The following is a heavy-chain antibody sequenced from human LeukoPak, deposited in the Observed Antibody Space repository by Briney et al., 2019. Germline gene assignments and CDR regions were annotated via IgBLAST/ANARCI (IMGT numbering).Heavy chain of an antibody. D-gene: IGHD6-13*01. CDR1: GYTFTSYY. CDR2: INPSGGST. Sequence: ASVTVSCTASGYTFTSYYMHWVRQAPGQGLEWMGIINPSGGSTSYAQKFQGGVTMTRDTSTSTVYMELSSLRSEDTAVYYCARGSTSLGIAAAGTIDYWGQGTLVTVSS. J-gene: IGHJ4*02. V-gene: IGHV1-46*01. CDR3: ARGSTSLGIAAAGTIDY.